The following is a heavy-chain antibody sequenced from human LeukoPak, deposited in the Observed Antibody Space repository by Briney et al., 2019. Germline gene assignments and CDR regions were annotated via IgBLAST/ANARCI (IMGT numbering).Heavy chain of an antibody. D-gene: IGHD3-22*01. J-gene: IGHJ6*03. CDR3: ARGIYDRSGFSYYYYHMDG. CDR2: IYYRGNT. CDR1: GGSISSYY. V-gene: IGHV4-59*01. Sequence: PSETLSLTCFVSGGSISSYYWSWIRQPPGKGLGWIGYIYYRGNTNYNPSLKSRVTISLDTSKNQFSLRLSSVTAADTAVYHCARGIYDRSGFSYYYYHMDGGGKGTTVTVS.